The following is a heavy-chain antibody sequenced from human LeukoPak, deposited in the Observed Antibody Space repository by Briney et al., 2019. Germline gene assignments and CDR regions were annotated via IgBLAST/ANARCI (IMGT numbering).Heavy chain of an antibody. CDR2: IYYSGST. CDR3: ANLDTAMV. J-gene: IGHJ4*02. D-gene: IGHD5-18*01. CDR1: GGSISSYY. Sequence: SETLSLTCTVSGGSISSYYWSWLRQPPGKGLEWIGYIYYSGSTNYNPSLKSRVTISVDTSKNQFSLKLSSVTAADTAVYYCANLDTAMVGGQGTLVTVSA. V-gene: IGHV4-59*08.